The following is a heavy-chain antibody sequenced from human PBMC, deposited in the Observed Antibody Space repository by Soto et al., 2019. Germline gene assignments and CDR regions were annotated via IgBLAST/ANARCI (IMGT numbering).Heavy chain of an antibody. CDR1: GFSFSNAW. CDR3: TTVFLLPRGLGSSVF. V-gene: IGHV3-15*01. Sequence: EGQLEQSGGGLVRSGGSLRLSCLASGFSFSNAWMTWVRQAPGKGLEWVGRVKSRPDGGTTDYALPVRGRFTITRDDSKSTVYLQMHSLKGEDTAVYYCTTVFLLPRGLGSSVFWGQGALVTVSS. J-gene: IGHJ4*02. D-gene: IGHD6-25*01. CDR2: VKSRPDGGTT.